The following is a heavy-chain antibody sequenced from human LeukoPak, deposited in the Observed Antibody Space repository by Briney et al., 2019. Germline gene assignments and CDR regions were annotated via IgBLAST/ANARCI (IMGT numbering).Heavy chain of an antibody. CDR1: GGSISSYY. CDR2: IYYSGST. Sequence: SETLSLTCTVSGGSISSYYWSWIRQPPGKGLEWIGYIYYSGSTYYNPSLKSRVTISVDTSKNQFSLKLSSVTAADTAVYYCARLTGGYDYVWGSYVSDAFDIWGQGTMVTVSS. V-gene: IGHV4-59*08. J-gene: IGHJ3*02. CDR3: ARLTGGYDYVWGSYVSDAFDI. D-gene: IGHD3-16*01.